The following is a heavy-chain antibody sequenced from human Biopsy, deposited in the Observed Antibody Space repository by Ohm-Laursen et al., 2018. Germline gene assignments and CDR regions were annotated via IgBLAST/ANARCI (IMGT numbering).Heavy chain of an antibody. CDR3: ARIPIPIFSAALVYRHRRHLQGLDV. CDR2: IDWDEAK. J-gene: IGHJ6*02. V-gene: IGHV2-70*16. Sequence: TQTLTLTCTLSGFSVNTRGMSVTWIRQHPGKALEWLARIDWDEAKFYSASLKSRLTISKGTSGNHVVLTLSDVDPVDTGTYYCARIPIPIFSAALVYRHRRHLQGLDVWGQGTTVIVSS. D-gene: IGHD2-21*01. CDR1: GFSVNTRGMS.